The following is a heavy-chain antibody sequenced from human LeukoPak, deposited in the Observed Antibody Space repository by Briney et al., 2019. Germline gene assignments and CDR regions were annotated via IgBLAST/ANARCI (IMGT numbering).Heavy chain of an antibody. D-gene: IGHD6-19*01. CDR3: ARAGSSGWTMGY. J-gene: IGHJ4*02. CDR1: GGSINSYY. CDR2: IHYTGST. Sequence: SETLSLTCTVSGGSINSYYWSWIRQPPGKGLECIGYIHYTGSTNYNPSLKSRVTISVDTSKNQFSLKLSSVTAADTAVYYCARAGSSGWTMGYWGQGTLVTVSS. V-gene: IGHV4-59*08.